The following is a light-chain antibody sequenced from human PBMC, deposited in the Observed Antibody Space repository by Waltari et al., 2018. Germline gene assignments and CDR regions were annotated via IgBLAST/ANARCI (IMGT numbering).Light chain of an antibody. J-gene: IGKJ1*01. Sequence: EIVVTQSPATLSMSPGERATLSCRTSQTIGTSLAWYQQRPGQAPRRLIYRTSTRATGSPDRFSGSGSESEFTLTISSLQSEDVAVYYCQQYNNWPPGTFGQGTKVEI. V-gene: IGKV3-15*01. CDR1: QTIGTS. CDR2: RTS. CDR3: QQYNNWPPGT.